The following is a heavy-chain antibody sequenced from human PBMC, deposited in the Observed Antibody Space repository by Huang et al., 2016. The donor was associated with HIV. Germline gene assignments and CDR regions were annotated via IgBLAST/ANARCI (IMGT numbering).Heavy chain of an antibody. Sequence: QVQLVESGAELKKPGASVRVSCKVSGYTVSELSLHWVRQAPEKGLEWMGGFDPEEGETSYAQRLKGRGTMTEDTSTDTAYMELSSLRPEDTAVYYCATSTPDVGAGVLRSAFDIWGQGTMVTVSS. CDR2: FDPEEGET. V-gene: IGHV1-24*01. J-gene: IGHJ3*02. CDR3: ATSTPDVGAGVLRSAFDI. D-gene: IGHD2-15*01. CDR1: GYTVSELS.